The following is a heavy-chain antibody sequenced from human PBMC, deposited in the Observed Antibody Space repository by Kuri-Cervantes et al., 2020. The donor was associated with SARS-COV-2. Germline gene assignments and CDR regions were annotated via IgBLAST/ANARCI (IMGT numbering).Heavy chain of an antibody. CDR1: GGTFSSYA. D-gene: IGHD6-13*01. Sequence: SCKASGGTFSSYAMSWVRQAPGKGLEWVSAISGSGGSTYYADSVKGRLTISRDNSKNTLYLQMNSLRAEDTAVYYCAKCSDIAAAGQTDYWGQGTLVTVSS. V-gene: IGHV3-23*01. CDR2: ISGSGGST. J-gene: IGHJ4*02. CDR3: AKCSDIAAAGQTDY.